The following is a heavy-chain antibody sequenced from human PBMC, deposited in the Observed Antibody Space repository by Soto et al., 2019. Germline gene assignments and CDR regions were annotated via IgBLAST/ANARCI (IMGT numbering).Heavy chain of an antibody. J-gene: IGHJ4*02. D-gene: IGHD4-17*01. V-gene: IGHV4-38-2*02. CDR2: IYHSGST. CDR1: GGSVSSGYY. CDR3: ARAFGYGGNSGIDY. Sequence: PSETLSLTCTVSGGSVSSGYYWGWIRQPPGKGLEWIGSIYHSGSTYYNPSLKSRVTISVDTSKNQFSLKLSSVTAADTAVYYCARAFGYGGNSGIDYWGQGTLVTVSS.